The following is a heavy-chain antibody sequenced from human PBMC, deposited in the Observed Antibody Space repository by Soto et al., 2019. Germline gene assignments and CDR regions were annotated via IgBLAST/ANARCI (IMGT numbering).Heavy chain of an antibody. Sequence: SVKVSCKASGGTFSSYAISWVRQAPGQGLEWMGGIIPIFGTANYAQKFQGRVTITADESTSTAYMELSSLRSEDTAVYYCARDYWNYEMHWFDPWGQGTLVTVSS. V-gene: IGHV1-69*13. D-gene: IGHD1-7*01. CDR2: IIPIFGTA. CDR1: GGTFSSYA. J-gene: IGHJ5*02. CDR3: ARDYWNYEMHWFDP.